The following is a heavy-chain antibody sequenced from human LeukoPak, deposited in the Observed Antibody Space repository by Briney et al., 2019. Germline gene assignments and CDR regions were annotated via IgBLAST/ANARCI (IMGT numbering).Heavy chain of an antibody. CDR3: ARDYYDSNDYYRFDY. V-gene: IGHV3-11*01. Sequence: KSGGSLRLSCAASGFTFSDYYMSWIRQAPGKGLEWVSYISSSGYTIYYADSVKGRFTISRDNAKNSLYLQMNSLRAEDTAVYYCARDYYDSNDYYRFDYWGQGTLVTVSS. CDR1: GFTFSDYY. CDR2: ISSSGYTI. J-gene: IGHJ4*02. D-gene: IGHD3-22*01.